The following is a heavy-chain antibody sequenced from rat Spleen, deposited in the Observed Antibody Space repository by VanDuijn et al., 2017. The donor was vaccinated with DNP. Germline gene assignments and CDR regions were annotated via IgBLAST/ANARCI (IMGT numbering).Heavy chain of an antibody. D-gene: IGHD1-11*01. CDR2: ITNTGDGS. CDR3: TSNPHIRTTAPSVLRPPYSESYY. Sequence: EVQLVESGGGPAQPGRSLKLSCVASGFIFSNYWMTWIRQAPGKGLEWVASITNTGDGSYYSDSVKGRFSISRDNTKSTLYLQLNSLRSEDTATYYCTSNPHIRTTAPSVLRPPYSESYY. V-gene: IGHV5-31*01. CDR1: GFIFSNYW. J-gene: IGHJ4*01.